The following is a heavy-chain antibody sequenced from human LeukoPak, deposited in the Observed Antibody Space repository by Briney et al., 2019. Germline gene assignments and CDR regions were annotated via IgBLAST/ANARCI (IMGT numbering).Heavy chain of an antibody. V-gene: IGHV3-48*02. Sequence: GGSLRLSCAASGFTFSSYSMNWVRQAPGKGLEWVSYITSSSSTIYYADSVKGRFTISRDNAKNSLFLQMNSLRDEDTAVYYCARDMYYGDYEIDYWGQGTLVTVSS. D-gene: IGHD4-17*01. CDR1: GFTFSSYS. CDR2: ITSSSSTI. CDR3: ARDMYYGDYEIDY. J-gene: IGHJ4*02.